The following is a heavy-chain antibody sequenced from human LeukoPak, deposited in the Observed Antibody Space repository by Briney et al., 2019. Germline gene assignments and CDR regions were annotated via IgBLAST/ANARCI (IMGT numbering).Heavy chain of an antibody. V-gene: IGHV1-46*02. CDR1: GYTFNSYY. CDR3: ARRSIAAAGKNWFDP. Sequence: ASVKVSCKASGYTFNSYYMHWVRQAPGQGLEWMGIINPSGGSTSYAQKFQGRVTMTRDTSTSTVYMELSSLRSEDTAVYYCARRSIAAAGKNWFDPWGQGTLVTVSS. CDR2: INPSGGST. J-gene: IGHJ5*02. D-gene: IGHD6-13*01.